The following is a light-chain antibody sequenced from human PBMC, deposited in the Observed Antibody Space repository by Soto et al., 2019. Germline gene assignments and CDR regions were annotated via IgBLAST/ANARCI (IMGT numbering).Light chain of an antibody. J-gene: IGKJ1*01. CDR1: QTVSSYY. Sequence: EIVLTQSPGTLSLSPGEGATLSCRASQTVSSYYLAWYQQKRGQAPRLLIYDASSRPTGIPDRFSGSGSGTDFTLTISRLEPEDFAVYYCQQYSSSSWTFGQGTRVEIK. CDR2: DAS. CDR3: QQYSSSSWT. V-gene: IGKV3-20*01.